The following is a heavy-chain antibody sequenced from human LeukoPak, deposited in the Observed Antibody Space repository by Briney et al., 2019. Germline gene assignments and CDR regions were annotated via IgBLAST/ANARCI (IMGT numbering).Heavy chain of an antibody. CDR3: ARGLRYSSSWNHYYYYYMDV. CDR1: GGSFSGYY. CDR2: INHSGST. Sequence: PSETLSLTCAVYGGSFSGYYWSWIRQPPGKGLEWIGEINHSGSTNYNPSLKSRVTISVDTSKNQFSLKLSSVTAADTAVYYCARGLRYSSSWNHYYYYYMDVWGKGTTVTVSS. D-gene: IGHD6-13*01. J-gene: IGHJ6*03. V-gene: IGHV4-34*01.